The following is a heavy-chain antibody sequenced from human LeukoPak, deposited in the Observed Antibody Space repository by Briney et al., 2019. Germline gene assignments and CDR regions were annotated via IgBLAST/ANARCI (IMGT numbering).Heavy chain of an antibody. CDR1: GFTFSSYA. CDR3: ATRPHYDFWSGYIDY. Sequence: GGSLRLSCAASGFTFSSYAMNWVRQAPGKGLEWVSAISGAGGRIYYADSVKGRFTISRDNSKNTLYLQMNSLRAEDTAVYYCATRPHYDFWSGYIDYWGQGTLVTVSS. CDR2: ISGAGGRI. V-gene: IGHV3-23*01. J-gene: IGHJ4*02. D-gene: IGHD3-3*01.